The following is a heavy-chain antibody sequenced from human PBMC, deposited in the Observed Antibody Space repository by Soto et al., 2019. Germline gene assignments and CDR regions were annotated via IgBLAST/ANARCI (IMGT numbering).Heavy chain of an antibody. V-gene: IGHV1-69*04. CDR3: AREGLVSVPTTVNSDYYYYAMDV. Sequence: SVKVSCKASGGTFSRYTINWVRQAPGQGLEWMGRIIPIAAIANYTQKFQGRVTITVDKSSTTAYMELSSLRSEDTAVYYCAREGLVSVPTTVNSDYYYYAMDVWGQGTTVTV. D-gene: IGHD4-17*01. CDR2: IIPIAAIA. J-gene: IGHJ6*02. CDR1: GGTFSRYT.